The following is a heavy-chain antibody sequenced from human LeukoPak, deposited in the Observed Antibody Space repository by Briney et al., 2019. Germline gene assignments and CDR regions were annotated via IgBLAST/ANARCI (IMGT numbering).Heavy chain of an antibody. J-gene: IGHJ4*02. CDR1: GYRFTDDY. CDR3: APTSEAYTSNWSV. Sequence: ASVKVSCKTSGYRFTDDYIHWVRQAPGQGLEWMGWINPDSGFTNYAPKFQGRVIVTRDTSISTAYMEVRRLRYDDTAIYYCAPTSEAYTSNWSVWGQGTLVTVS. D-gene: IGHD3-16*01. V-gene: IGHV1-2*02. CDR2: INPDSGFT.